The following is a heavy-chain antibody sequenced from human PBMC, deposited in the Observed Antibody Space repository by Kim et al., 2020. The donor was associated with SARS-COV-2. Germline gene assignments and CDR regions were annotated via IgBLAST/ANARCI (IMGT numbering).Heavy chain of an antibody. CDR2: MNPNSGNT. V-gene: IGHV1-8*01. CDR1: GYTFTSYD. J-gene: IGHJ4*02. CDR3: VREEIVVVVAAISGFDY. D-gene: IGHD2-15*01. Sequence: ASVKVSCKASGYTFTSYDINWVRQATGQGLEWVGWMNPNSGNTGYAQKFQGRVSMTRDTSISTAYMELSSLRSEDTAVYYCVREEIVVVVAAISGFDYWGQGTLVTVSS.